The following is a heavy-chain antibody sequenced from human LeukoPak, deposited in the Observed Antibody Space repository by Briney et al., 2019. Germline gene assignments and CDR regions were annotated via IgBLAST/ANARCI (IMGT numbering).Heavy chain of an antibody. CDR1: GFTFDDYA. CDR3: AKDIGYDSSGFLDY. V-gene: IGHV3-9*01. CDR2: ISWNSGSI. J-gene: IGHJ4*02. D-gene: IGHD3-22*01. Sequence: PGGSLRLSCAASGFTFDDYAMHWVRQAPGKGLEWVSGISWNSGSIGYADSVKGRFTISRGNAKNSLYLQMNSLRAEDTALYYCAKDIGYDSSGFLDYWGQGTLVTVSS.